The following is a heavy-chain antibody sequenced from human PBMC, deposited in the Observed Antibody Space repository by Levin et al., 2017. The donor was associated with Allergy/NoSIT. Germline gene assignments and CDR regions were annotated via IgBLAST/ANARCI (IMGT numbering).Heavy chain of an antibody. CDR3: ARGSQLGYCSSTSCYAHYYYYGMDV. CDR1: GFTFSSYA. J-gene: IGHJ6*02. CDR2: ISYDGSNK. Sequence: GGSLRLSCAASGFTFSSYAMHWVRQAPGKGLEWVAVISYDGSNKYYADSVKGRFTISRDNSKNTLYLQMNSLRAEDTAVYYCARGSQLGYCSSTSCYAHYYYYGMDVWGQGTTVTVSS. D-gene: IGHD2-2*01. V-gene: IGHV3-30-3*01.